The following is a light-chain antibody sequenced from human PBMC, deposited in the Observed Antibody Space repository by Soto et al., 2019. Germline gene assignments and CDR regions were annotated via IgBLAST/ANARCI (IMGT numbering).Light chain of an antibody. CDR3: SAYAGNNYWV. CDR2: EVS. V-gene: IGLV2-8*01. CDR1: SSNFGDYNY. Sequence: QSALTQPPSASGSPGQSVTISCTGTSSNFGDYNYVSWYQQHPGKAPKLLIYEVSKRPSGVPDRFSGSKSGNTASLTVSGLQAEDEADYHCSAYAGNNYWVFGGGTKLTVL. J-gene: IGLJ3*02.